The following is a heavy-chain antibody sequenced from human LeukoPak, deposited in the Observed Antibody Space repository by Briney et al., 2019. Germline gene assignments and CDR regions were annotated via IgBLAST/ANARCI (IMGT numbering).Heavy chain of an antibody. V-gene: IGHV4-4*02. CDR3: AREGGFYRPLDY. CDR2: VHLDGRT. CDR1: GGSVSSTNW. Sequence: SETLSLTCGVSGGSVSSTNWWTWIRQPPGKGLEWIGEVHLDGRTNFNPSLKSRLTMSVDLSENHVSLKLTSVTAADTAVYHCAREGGFYRPLDYSGQGTLVIVSS. D-gene: IGHD6-25*01. J-gene: IGHJ4*02.